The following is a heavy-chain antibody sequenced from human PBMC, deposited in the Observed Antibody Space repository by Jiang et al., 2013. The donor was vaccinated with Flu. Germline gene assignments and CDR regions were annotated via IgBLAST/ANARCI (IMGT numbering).Heavy chain of an antibody. J-gene: IGHJ6*02. CDR3: ARAGGYKKFYFYGLDV. D-gene: IGHD5-24*01. Sequence: VQLVESGGDLVQPGGSLTLSCVASGFTFSSYAMYWVRQAPGKGLEYVSGISTHGGSTDYADSVKGRFTISRDNSKNTLYLQMGSLRAEDKAVYYCARAGGYKKFYFYGLDVWGQGTTVTVSS. CDR2: ISTHGGST. V-gene: IGHV3-64*07. CDR1: GFTFSSYA.